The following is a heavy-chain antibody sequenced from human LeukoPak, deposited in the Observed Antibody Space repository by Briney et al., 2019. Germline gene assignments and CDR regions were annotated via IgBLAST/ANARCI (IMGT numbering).Heavy chain of an antibody. CDR3: ARVTWNFDY. V-gene: IGHV4-34*01. CDR2: INHSGST. Sequence: SETLSLTCAVYGGSFSGYYWSWIRQPPGKGLEWIGEINHSGSTNYNPSLKSRVTMSVDTSKNQFSLKLSSVTAADTAVYYCARVTWNFDYWGQGTLVTVSS. J-gene: IGHJ4*02. D-gene: IGHD1-1*01. CDR1: GGSFSGYY.